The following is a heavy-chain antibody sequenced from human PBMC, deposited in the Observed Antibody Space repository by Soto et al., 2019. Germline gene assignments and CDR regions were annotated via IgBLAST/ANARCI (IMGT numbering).Heavy chain of an antibody. J-gene: IGHJ6*02. Sequence: ESLKISCKGSGYSFTSYWISWVRQMPGKGLEWMGRIDPSDSYTNYSPSFQGHVTISADKSISTAYLQWSSLKASDTAMYYCVSPASVALDYYYYGMDVWGQGTTVTVSS. CDR1: GYSFTSYW. CDR3: VSPASVALDYYYYGMDV. CDR2: IDPSDSYT. V-gene: IGHV5-10-1*01. D-gene: IGHD2-15*01.